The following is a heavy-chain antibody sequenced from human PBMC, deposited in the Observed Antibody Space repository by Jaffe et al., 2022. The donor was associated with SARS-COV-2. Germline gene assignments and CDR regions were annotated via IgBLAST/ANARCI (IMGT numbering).Heavy chain of an antibody. V-gene: IGHV3-23*01. CDR2: INGPGDGGDST. CDR1: GFSFSSYA. J-gene: IGHJ5*02. CDR3: AKVLSGSIFGSLQNWFDA. D-gene: IGHD3-3*01. Sequence: EVQVLEFGGGLVQPGGSLRLSCVTSGFSFSSYAMSWVRQAQGKGLEWVSAINGPGDGGDSTYYRDSVKGRFTISRDNSKNTLYLQMSSLRAEDTALYYCAKVLSGSIFGSLQNWFDAWGQGTPVTVSS.